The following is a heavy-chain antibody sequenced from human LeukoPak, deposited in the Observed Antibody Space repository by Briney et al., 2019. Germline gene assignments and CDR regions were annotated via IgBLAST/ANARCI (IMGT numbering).Heavy chain of an antibody. CDR2: IIPIFGTA. Sequence: SVKVSCKASGGTFSSYAISWVRQAPGQGLEWMGGIIPIFGTANYAQKFQGRVTITADESTSTAYMELSSLRSEDTAVYYCARENRQKEYSSSSGGYYYYMDVWGKGTTVTISS. J-gene: IGHJ6*03. CDR1: GGTFSSYA. V-gene: IGHV1-69*13. D-gene: IGHD6-6*01. CDR3: ARENRQKEYSSSSGGYYYYMDV.